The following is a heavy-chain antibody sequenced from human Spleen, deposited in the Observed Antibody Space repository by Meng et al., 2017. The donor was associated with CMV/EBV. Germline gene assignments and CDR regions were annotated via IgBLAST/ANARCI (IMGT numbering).Heavy chain of an antibody. J-gene: IGHJ4*02. V-gene: IGHV1-69*13. CDR2: IIPVFETP. CDR3: ASQSGSYHTSFDY. Sequence: SVKVSCKASGGTFYAIGWVRQAPGQGLEWMGGIIPVFETPNYGQRFQGRVSITADESTSTAYMELSSLRSEDTAVYYCASQSGSYHTSFDYWGLGTLVTVSS. D-gene: IGHD1-26*01. CDR1: GGTFYA.